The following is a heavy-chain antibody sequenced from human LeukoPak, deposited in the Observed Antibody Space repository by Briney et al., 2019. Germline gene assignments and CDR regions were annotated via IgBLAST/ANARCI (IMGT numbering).Heavy chain of an antibody. D-gene: IGHD6-13*01. CDR1: GFTFSSYS. V-gene: IGHV3-48*01. CDR2: ISSSSSTI. Sequence: GGSLRLSCAASGFTFSSYSMNWVRQAPGKGLEWVSYISSSSSTIYYADSVKGRFTISRDNAKNSLYLQMNSLRAEDTAVYYCAKDLGPYSSSWPSNFDYWGQGTLVTVSS. CDR3: AKDLGPYSSSWPSNFDY. J-gene: IGHJ4*02.